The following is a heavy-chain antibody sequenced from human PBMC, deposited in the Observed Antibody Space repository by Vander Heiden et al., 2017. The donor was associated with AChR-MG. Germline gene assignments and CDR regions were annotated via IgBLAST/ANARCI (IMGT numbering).Heavy chain of an antibody. J-gene: IGHJ5*02. CDR3: ARDPTRFFDYGDYVGYYNWFDP. Sequence: QVQLVQSGAEVNKPGASVKVSCKASGYTFTGYYMHWVEQAPGHGIEGMGWINPNSGGTNYAQKFQGRVTMTRDTSISTAYMELSRLRSDDTAVYYCARDPTRFFDYGDYVGYYNWFDPWGQGTLVTVSS. D-gene: IGHD4-17*01. CDR2: INPNSGGT. V-gene: IGHV1-2*02. CDR1: GYTFTGYY.